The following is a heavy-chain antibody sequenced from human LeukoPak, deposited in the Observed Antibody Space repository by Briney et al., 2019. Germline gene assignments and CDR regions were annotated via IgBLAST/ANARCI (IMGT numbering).Heavy chain of an antibody. CDR2: IYYSGST. Sequence: SETLSRTCTVSGGSISSYYWSWIRQPPGKGLEWIGYIYYSGSTNYNPSLKSRVTISVDTSKNQFSLKLSSVTAADTAVYYCARVKGILYYFDYWGQGTLVTVSS. J-gene: IGHJ4*02. V-gene: IGHV4-59*01. CDR1: GGSISSYY. CDR3: ARVKGILYYFDY.